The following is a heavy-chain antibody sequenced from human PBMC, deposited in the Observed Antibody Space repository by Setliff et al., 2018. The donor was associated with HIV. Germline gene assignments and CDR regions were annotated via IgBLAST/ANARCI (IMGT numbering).Heavy chain of an antibody. CDR2: IDSGGSA. Sequence: GESLRLSCVASGITVSTNFMTWIRQAPGKGLQWVSVIDSGGSAFYTDAVKGRFTVSRDNSQNTLYLQMSRLRVDDTDVYFCASGALSRLLEWLSLDSWGQGTQVTVSS. CDR1: GITVSTNF. D-gene: IGHD3-3*01. CDR3: ASGALSRLLEWLSLDS. J-gene: IGHJ5*01. V-gene: IGHV3-53*01.